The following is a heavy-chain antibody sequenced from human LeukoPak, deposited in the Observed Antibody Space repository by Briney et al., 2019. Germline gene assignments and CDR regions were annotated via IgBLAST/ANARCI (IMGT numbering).Heavy chain of an antibody. CDR3: ARHGDYGFPSWFDP. V-gene: IGHV4-59*08. J-gene: IGHJ5*02. Sequence: SETLSLTCTVSGGSISSYYWSSIRRPPGKGLEWIGYSYYSGSTNYNPSLKSRVTISVDTSKNQFSLKLSSVTAADTAVYYCARHGDYGFPSWFDPWGQGTLVTVSS. D-gene: IGHD4-17*01. CDR1: GGSISSYY. CDR2: SYYSGST.